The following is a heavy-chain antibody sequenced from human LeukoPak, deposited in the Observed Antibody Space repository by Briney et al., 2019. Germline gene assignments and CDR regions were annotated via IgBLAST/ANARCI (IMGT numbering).Heavy chain of an antibody. Sequence: SETLSLTCTVSGASITRHYLNWIRQPPGKGLEWVGYIDYSGSTDYNPSLKSRVTFSVDTSKKQFSLKLSSVTAADTSVYYCARGNSSGGYYFDYWGQGTLVTVSS. CDR1: GASITRHY. V-gene: IGHV4-59*11. D-gene: IGHD6-19*01. CDR3: ARGNSSGGYYFDY. CDR2: IDYSGST. J-gene: IGHJ4*02.